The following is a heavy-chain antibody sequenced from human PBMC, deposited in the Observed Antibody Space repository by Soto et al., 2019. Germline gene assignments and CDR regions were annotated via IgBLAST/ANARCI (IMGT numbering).Heavy chain of an antibody. J-gene: IGHJ4*02. CDR3: AKGRGGCSSTSCPPRLFDY. CDR1: GFTFSSYA. D-gene: IGHD2-2*01. V-gene: IGHV3-23*01. CDR2: ISGSGGST. Sequence: EVQLLESGGGLVQPGGSLRLSCAASGFTFSSYAMSWVRQAPGKGLEWVSGISGSGGSTYYADSVKGRFTISRDNSKNPLYLQMNSLRAEDTAVYYCAKGRGGCSSTSCPPRLFDYWGQGTLVTVSS.